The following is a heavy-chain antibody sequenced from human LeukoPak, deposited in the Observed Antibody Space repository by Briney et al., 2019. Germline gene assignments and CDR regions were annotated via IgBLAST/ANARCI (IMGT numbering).Heavy chain of an antibody. CDR3: AKSPLGYCSGGSCYLYFDY. CDR1: GCTFSSYA. D-gene: IGHD2-15*01. Sequence: GGPLRLSCAASGCTFSSYAMSWGRQAPGKGLELVSTISGGGVSTYYADSVKGGFTISRDNSTNTLYLQMNSLLAEDTATYYCAKSPLGYCSGGSCYLYFDYWGQGTMVTVSS. CDR2: ISGGGVST. V-gene: IGHV3-23*01. J-gene: IGHJ4*02.